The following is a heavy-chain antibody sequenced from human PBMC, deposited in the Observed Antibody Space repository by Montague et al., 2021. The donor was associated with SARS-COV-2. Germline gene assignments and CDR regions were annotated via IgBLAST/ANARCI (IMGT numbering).Heavy chain of an antibody. CDR3: ARGSGWMGNAFDI. D-gene: IGHD6-19*01. CDR1: GGSISSYY. V-gene: IGHV4-59*01. J-gene: IGHJ3*02. Sequence: SETLSLTCTVSGGSISSYYWSWNWKPQGKGLEWIGNIYYSGSTNXNSSLKSRVTISVDTSKNQFSLKLSAATAADTAVYYCARGSGWMGNAFDIWGQGTMVTVSS. CDR2: IYYSGST.